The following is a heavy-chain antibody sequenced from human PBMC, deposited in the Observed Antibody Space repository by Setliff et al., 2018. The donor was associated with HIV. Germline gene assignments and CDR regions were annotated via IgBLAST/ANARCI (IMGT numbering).Heavy chain of an antibody. D-gene: IGHD4-17*01. Sequence: PGGSLRLSCSASGFTFSSYAMHWVRQAPGKGLEYVSAISSNGGSTYYADSVKGRFTISRDNSKNTLYLQMNSLRAEDTAVYYCVKARVDGDYYYYYYMDVWGKGPTVTV. CDR3: VKARVDGDYYYYYYMDV. CDR1: GFTFSSYA. J-gene: IGHJ6*03. CDR2: ISSNGGST. V-gene: IGHV3-64D*09.